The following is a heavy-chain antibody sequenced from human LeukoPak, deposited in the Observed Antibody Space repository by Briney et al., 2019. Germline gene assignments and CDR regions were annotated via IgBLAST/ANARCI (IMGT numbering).Heavy chain of an antibody. V-gene: IGHV1-2*02. J-gene: IGHJ4*02. CDR2: INPNSGAT. Sequence: ASVKVSCKASGYTFTGYYMHWVRQAPRQGLEWMGWINPNSGATYYAQNFEGRVTMTRDTSITTGYMELTRLRSDDTAVYYCASYYDSSGYHPSRFDYWGQGTLVTVSS. CDR3: ASYYDSSGYHPSRFDY. D-gene: IGHD3-22*01. CDR1: GYTFTGYY.